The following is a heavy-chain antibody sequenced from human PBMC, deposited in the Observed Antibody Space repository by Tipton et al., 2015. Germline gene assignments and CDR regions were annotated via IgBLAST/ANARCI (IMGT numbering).Heavy chain of an antibody. D-gene: IGHD4-11*01. CDR1: GGSVSSSSYY. CDR2: IYHSGST. V-gene: IGHV4-39*01. CDR3: ARLPTVINTYDFDY. Sequence: TLSLTCTVSGGSVSSSSYYWGWIRQPPGKGLEWIGSIYHSGSTYYNPSLKSRVTISVDASKEQFSLRLRSVTAADTAVYYCARLPTVINTYDFDYWGQGTLVTVSS. J-gene: IGHJ4*02.